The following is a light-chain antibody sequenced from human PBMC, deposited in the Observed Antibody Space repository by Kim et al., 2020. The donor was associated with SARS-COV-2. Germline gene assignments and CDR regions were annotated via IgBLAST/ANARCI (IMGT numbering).Light chain of an antibody. CDR3: QVWDSSSDLRV. V-gene: IGLV3-21*04. J-gene: IGLJ3*02. Sequence: APGKTAHITCGGHKIRTKTVNWYQQKPVQARVLVIYYDSDRPSGIPEQFSGANSGNAATLTISRVAARDEADYHCQVWDSSSDLRVFGGGTQLTVL. CDR1: KIRTKT. CDR2: YDS.